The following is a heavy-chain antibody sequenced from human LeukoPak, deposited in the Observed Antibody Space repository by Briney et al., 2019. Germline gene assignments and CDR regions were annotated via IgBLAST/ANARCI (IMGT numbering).Heavy chain of an antibody. CDR1: GFTFSSYA. CDR2: ISYDGSNK. Sequence: GRSLRLSCAASGFTFSSYAMHWVRQAPGKGLEWVAVISYDGSNKYYADSVKGRFTISRDNSKNTLYLQMNSLRAEDTAVYYCARGIGTRTHLWYYYYYMDVWGKGTTVTVSS. D-gene: IGHD1/OR15-1a*01. CDR3: ARGIGTRTHLWYYYYYMDV. V-gene: IGHV3-30*07. J-gene: IGHJ6*03.